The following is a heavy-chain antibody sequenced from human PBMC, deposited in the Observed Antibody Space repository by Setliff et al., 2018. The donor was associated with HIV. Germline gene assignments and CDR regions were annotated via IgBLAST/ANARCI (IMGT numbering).Heavy chain of an antibody. J-gene: IGHJ6*02. CDR3: ARLRWAAAAGTWDYYYYGMDV. CDR2: IHTSGDS. CDR1: GGSISGFY. V-gene: IGHV4-4*07. Sequence: SETLSLTCTVSGGSISGFYWSWIRQSAGKGLEWIGRIHTSGDSDFNPSLKSRVTMSVDTSKNQISLKVNSVTAADTAVYYCARLRWAAAAGTWDYYYYGMDVWGQGTTVTVSS. D-gene: IGHD6-13*01.